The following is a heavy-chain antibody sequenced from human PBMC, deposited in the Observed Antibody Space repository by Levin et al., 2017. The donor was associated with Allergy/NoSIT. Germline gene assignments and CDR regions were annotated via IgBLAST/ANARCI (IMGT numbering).Heavy chain of an antibody. J-gene: IGHJ4*02. CDR1: GASISDYY. Sequence: PSETLSLTCSVSGASISDYYWNWIRLSPGKGLEWIGYIFYTGSTNKNPSLKSRVTMSMDTSKNQISLRVNSVTAADTAVYYCTRATSAPSYFDSWGQGTLVTVAS. CDR2: IFYTGST. CDR3: TRATSAPSYFDS. V-gene: IGHV4-59*13.